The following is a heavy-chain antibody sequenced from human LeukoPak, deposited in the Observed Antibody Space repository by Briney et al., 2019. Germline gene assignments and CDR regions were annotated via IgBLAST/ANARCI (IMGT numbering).Heavy chain of an antibody. CDR1: GGSISSGDYY. J-gene: IGHJ3*02. CDR3: ARDRGSGSYHDAFDI. V-gene: IGHV4-30-4*01. Sequence: PSQTLSLTCTVSGGSISSGDYYWRWIRQPPGKGLEWIGYIYYSGSTYYNPSLKSRVTISVDTSKNQFSLKLSSVTAADTAVYYCARDRGSGSYHDAFDIWGQGTMVTVSS. CDR2: IYYSGST. D-gene: IGHD3-10*01.